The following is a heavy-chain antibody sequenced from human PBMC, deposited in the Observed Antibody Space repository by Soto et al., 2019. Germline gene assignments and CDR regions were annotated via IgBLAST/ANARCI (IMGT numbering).Heavy chain of an antibody. CDR1: GLSVSSNY. V-gene: IGHV3-53*01. D-gene: IGHD5-12*01. CDR3: ARQVATPDGDYYGVDV. J-gene: IGHJ6*02. CDR2: LYSDGTT. Sequence: GGSLRLSCAASGLSVSSNYMNWVRQAPGQGLEWVSILYSDGTTYYADSVKGRFTISRDNSKSTLYLQMNSLRVEDTAMYYCARQVATPDGDYYGVDVWGQGTTVTVSS.